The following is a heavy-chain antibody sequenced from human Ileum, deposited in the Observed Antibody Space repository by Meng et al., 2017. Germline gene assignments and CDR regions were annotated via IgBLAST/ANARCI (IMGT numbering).Heavy chain of an antibody. Sequence: QVQMKQSGPGLVKPSQTLPLTCAISGDSVSSNSASWNWIRQSPSRGLEWLGRTYYRSKWYNDYALSVKSRITINPDTSKNQFSLQLNSVTPEDTAVYYCAKDGTSGSYLGLYYWGQGTLVTVSS. CDR3: AKDGTSGSYLGLYY. D-gene: IGHD1-26*01. CDR2: TYYRSKWYN. J-gene: IGHJ4*02. V-gene: IGHV6-1*01. CDR1: GDSVSSNSAS.